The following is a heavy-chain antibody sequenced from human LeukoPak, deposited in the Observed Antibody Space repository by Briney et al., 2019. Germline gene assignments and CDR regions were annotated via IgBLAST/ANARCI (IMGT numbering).Heavy chain of an antibody. CDR2: IRGRDFRT. J-gene: IGHJ4*02. CDR3: AKGEAAAAGGFDY. Sequence: PGGSLRLSCAASGFTLNNYVMSWVRQAPGKWLEWVSAIRGRDFRTYYADSVKGRFTISSDSAKNTLYLEMSGLRAEDTAMYFCAKGEAAAAGGFDYWGQGALVTVSS. D-gene: IGHD6-13*01. CDR1: GFTLNNYV. V-gene: IGHV3-23*01.